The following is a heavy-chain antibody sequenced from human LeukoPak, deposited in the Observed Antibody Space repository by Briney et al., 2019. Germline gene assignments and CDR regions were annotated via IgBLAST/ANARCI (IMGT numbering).Heavy chain of an antibody. J-gene: IGHJ4*02. CDR3: ARSWFGELFDY. Sequence: GGSLRLSCAASGFTFSSYEMNWVRQAPGKGLEWVSYISSSGSTIYYADSVKGRFTISRDNAKNSLYLQMNSLRAEDTAVYYCARSWFGELFDYWGQGTLVTVSS. CDR1: GFTFSSYE. V-gene: IGHV3-48*03. D-gene: IGHD3-10*01. CDR2: ISSSGSTI.